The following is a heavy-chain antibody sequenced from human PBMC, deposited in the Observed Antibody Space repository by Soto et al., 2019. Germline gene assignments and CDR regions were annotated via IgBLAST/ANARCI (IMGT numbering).Heavy chain of an antibody. J-gene: IGHJ6*02. Sequence: QVQLHQSGPGLVKPSQTLSLECTVIGGSVNTGDNYWSWDRQSLGRGLEWIGYIYHTGNTFYNPALENRVTMSVDASKNQFSLTLTSVTAADTAVYFCAREPLDGMDVWGQGTNVTVSS. CDR2: IYHTGNT. CDR1: GGSVNTGDNY. CDR3: AREPLDGMDV. V-gene: IGHV4-30-4*01.